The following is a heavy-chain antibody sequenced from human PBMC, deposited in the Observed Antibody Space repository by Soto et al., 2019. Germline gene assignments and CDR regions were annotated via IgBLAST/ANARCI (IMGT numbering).Heavy chain of an antibody. J-gene: IGHJ4*02. CDR3: AKIYSSCWYSEALLRDY. V-gene: IGHV3-23*01. CDR2: ISGSGGST. CDR1: GFTFSSYA. D-gene: IGHD6-19*01. Sequence: EVQLLESGGGLVQPGGSLRLSCAASGFTFSSYAMSWVRQAPGKGLEWVSAISGSGGSTYYADSVKGRFTISRDNSKNMQYLQMNSLRAEDTAVYYCAKIYSSCWYSEALLRDYWGQGTLVTVSS.